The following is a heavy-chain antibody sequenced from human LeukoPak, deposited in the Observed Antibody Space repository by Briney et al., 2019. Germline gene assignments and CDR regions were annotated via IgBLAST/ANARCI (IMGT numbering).Heavy chain of an antibody. V-gene: IGHV4-30-4*07. CDR3: VRDIYDDNN. CDR2: IYDSGRA. Sequence: SETLSLTCAVSGGSISTGGYSWSWIRQLPGKTLEWIGYIYDSGRAYYNPSLKSRVTISMDTSSNHFSLKLRSVTAADTAVYYCVRDIYDDNNWGQGTLVTVSS. J-gene: IGHJ4*02. D-gene: IGHD3-16*01. CDR1: GGSISTGGYS.